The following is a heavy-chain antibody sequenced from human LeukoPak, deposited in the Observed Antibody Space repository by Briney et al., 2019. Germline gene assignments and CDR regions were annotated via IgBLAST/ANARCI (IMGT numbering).Heavy chain of an antibody. V-gene: IGHV3-23*01. CDR1: GFTFSSYA. D-gene: IGHD6-19*01. Sequence: PGGSLRLSCAASGFTFSSYAMSWVRQAPGKGLEWVSAISGSGGSTYYADSVKGRFTISRDNSKNTLYLQMNSLRAEDTAVYYCAGWEAVAGLNAVDIWGQGTMVTVSS. J-gene: IGHJ3*02. CDR2: ISGSGGST. CDR3: AGWEAVAGLNAVDI.